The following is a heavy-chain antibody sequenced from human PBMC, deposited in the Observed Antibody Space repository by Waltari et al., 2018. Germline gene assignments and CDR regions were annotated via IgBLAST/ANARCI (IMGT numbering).Heavy chain of an antibody. V-gene: IGHV3-48*03. CDR3: ARGYSSSSYYYYYGMDV. J-gene: IGHJ6*02. CDR1: GFTFSSYE. CDR2: ISSSGSTI. Sequence: EVQLVESGGGLVQPGGSLRLSCAASGFTFSSYEMNWVRQAPGKGLEWVSYISSSGSTIYYADSVKGRFTISRDNAKNSLYLQMNSLRAEDTAVYYCARGYSSSSYYYYYGMDVWGQGTTVTVSS. D-gene: IGHD6-13*01.